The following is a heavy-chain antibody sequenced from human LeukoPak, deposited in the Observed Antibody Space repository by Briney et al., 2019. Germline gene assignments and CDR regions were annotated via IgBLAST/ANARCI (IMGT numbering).Heavy chain of an antibody. CDR3: AREVTEVTYGMDV. Sequence: GGSLSLPCAASGFTFSDYYMSWIPKAPGKGWEGFLNISSSSSYTNSAESVKGRFTISRDNAKNSLYLQMNSLRAEDTAVYYCAREVTEVTYGMDVWGQGTTVTVSS. D-gene: IGHD1-14*01. J-gene: IGHJ6*02. CDR1: GFTFSDYY. V-gene: IGHV3-11*05. CDR2: ISSSSSYT.